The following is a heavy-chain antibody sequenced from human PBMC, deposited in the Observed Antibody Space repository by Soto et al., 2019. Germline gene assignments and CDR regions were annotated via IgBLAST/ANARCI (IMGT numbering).Heavy chain of an antibody. CDR3: AKDVKLGGYYRPVYYFDY. CDR1: GFTFDDYA. Sequence: EVQLVESGGGLVQPGRSLRLSCAASGFTFDDYAMHWVRQAPGKGLEWVSGISWNSGSIGYADSVKGRFTISRDNAKNSLYLQMNSLRAEDTALYYCAKDVKLGGYYRPVYYFDYWGQGTLVTVSS. D-gene: IGHD3-22*01. J-gene: IGHJ4*02. V-gene: IGHV3-9*01. CDR2: ISWNSGSI.